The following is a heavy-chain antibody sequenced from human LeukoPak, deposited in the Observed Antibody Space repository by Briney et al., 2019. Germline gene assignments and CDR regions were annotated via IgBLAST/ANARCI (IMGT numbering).Heavy chain of an antibody. D-gene: IGHD6-25*01. V-gene: IGHV5-51*01. CDR3: ARRDSSGPAWFDP. Sequence: GESLKISCNGSGYXFTSYWICWVRQMPGKGLEWMGIIYPGDSDTRYSPSFQGQVTISADKSISTAYLQWSSLKASDTAMYYCARRDSSGPAWFDPWGQGTLVTVSS. J-gene: IGHJ5*02. CDR1: GYXFTSYW. CDR2: IYPGDSDT.